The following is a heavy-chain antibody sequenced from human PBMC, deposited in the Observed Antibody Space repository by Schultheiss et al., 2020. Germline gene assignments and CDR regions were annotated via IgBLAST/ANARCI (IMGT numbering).Heavy chain of an antibody. CDR2: ISGSGGST. CDR3: AKQRGDGAYYPFDY. V-gene: IGHV3-23*01. Sequence: GGSLRLSCAASGFTFSASWMHWVRQAPGKGLEWVSAISGSGGSTYYADSVKGRFTISRDNSKNTLYLQMNSLRAEDTAVYYCAKQRGDGAYYPFDYWGQGALVTVSS. CDR1: GFTFSASW. J-gene: IGHJ4*02. D-gene: IGHD1-26*01.